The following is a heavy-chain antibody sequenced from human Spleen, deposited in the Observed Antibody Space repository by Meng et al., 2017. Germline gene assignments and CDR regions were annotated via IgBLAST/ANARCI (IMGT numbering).Heavy chain of an antibody. CDR3: ARGGSGWSLDY. Sequence: GESLKISCAASGFTFSSYWMHWVRQAPGKGLVWVSRISTDGSSTTYADSVKGRFTISRDNAKNTLYLQMSSLRAEDTAVYYCARGGSGWSLDYWGQGTLVTVSS. CDR2: ISTDGSST. J-gene: IGHJ4*02. D-gene: IGHD6-19*01. CDR1: GFTFSSYW. V-gene: IGHV3-74*01.